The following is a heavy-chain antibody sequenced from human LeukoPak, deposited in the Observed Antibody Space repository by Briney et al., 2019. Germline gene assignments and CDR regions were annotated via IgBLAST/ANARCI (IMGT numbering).Heavy chain of an antibody. D-gene: IGHD3-22*01. J-gene: IGHJ4*02. Sequence: ASVKVSCKASGYTFTSYEINWVRQATGQGLEWMGWMNPDSGSTGYAQQFQGRVTMTRNTSISTAYMELSSLRSEDTAVYYCARGQIVYSFDRSGYFDYWGQGNLVTVSS. V-gene: IGHV1-8*01. CDR2: MNPDSGST. CDR3: ARGQIVYSFDRSGYFDY. CDR1: GYTFTSYE.